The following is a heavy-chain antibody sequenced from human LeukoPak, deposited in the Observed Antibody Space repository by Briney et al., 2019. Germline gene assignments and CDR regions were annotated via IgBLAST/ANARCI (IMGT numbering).Heavy chain of an antibody. Sequence: GGSLRLSCAASGFTFSSYAMHWVCQAPGKGLEWVAVISYDGRNENYADSVKGRFTISRDNPKNTLYLQMNSLRTEDTAVYYCARGGDYGSGSFRWRHFDSWGQGTLVTVSS. CDR1: GFTFSSYA. CDR3: ARGGDYGSGSFRWRHFDS. J-gene: IGHJ4*02. D-gene: IGHD3-10*01. CDR2: ISYDGRNE. V-gene: IGHV3-30*04.